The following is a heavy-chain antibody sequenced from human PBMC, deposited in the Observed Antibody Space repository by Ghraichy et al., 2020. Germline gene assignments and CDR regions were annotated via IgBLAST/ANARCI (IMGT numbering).Heavy chain of an antibody. J-gene: IGHJ6*02. CDR2: ISIYNGAT. D-gene: IGHD6-6*01. CDR3: ARGGGSSSGGLDV. CDR1: GYTFTTYD. Sequence: ASVKVSCKASGYTFTTYDFSWVRQAPGQGLEWMGWISIYNGATNYAQKHRGRVTMTTETSTSTSYMELRSLRSDDTSVYFCARGGGSSSGGLDVWGQGTTVTVSS. V-gene: IGHV1-18*01.